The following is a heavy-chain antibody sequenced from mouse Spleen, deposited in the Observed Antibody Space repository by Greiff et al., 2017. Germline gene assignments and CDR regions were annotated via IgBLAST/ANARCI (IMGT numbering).Heavy chain of an antibody. D-gene: IGHD2-14*01. CDR2: IDPENGDT. CDR3: TRGYDYAMDY. J-gene: IGHJ4*01. V-gene: IGHV14-4*01. Sequence: VQLKEPGAELVRPGASVKLSCTASGFNIKDDYMHWVKQRPEQGLEWIGWIDPENGDTEYASKFQGKATITADTSSNTAYLQLSSLTSEDTAVDYCTRGYDYAMDYWGQGTSVTVSS. CDR1: GFNIKDDY.